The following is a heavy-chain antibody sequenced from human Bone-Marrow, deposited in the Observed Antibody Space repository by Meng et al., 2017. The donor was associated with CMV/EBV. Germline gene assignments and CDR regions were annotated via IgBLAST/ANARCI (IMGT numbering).Heavy chain of an antibody. CDR3: ARGRPQDIVLMVYASPNDAFDI. CDR1: GFTFSSYW. CDR2: IKQDGSEK. Sequence: GGSLRLSCAASGFTFSSYWMSWVRQAPGKGLEWVANIKQDGSEKYYVDSVKGRFTISRDNAKNSLYLQMNSLRAEDTAVYHCARGRPQDIVLMVYASPNDAFDIWGQGTMVTVSS. V-gene: IGHV3-7*04. D-gene: IGHD2-8*01. J-gene: IGHJ3*02.